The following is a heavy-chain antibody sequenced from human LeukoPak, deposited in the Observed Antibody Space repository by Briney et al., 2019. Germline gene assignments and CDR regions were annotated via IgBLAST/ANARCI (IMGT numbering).Heavy chain of an antibody. CDR1: GYTLTELS. CDR3: ATSTRDAFDI. Sequence: ASVKVSCKVPGYTLTELSMHWVRQAPGKGLEWMGGFDPEDGETIYAQKFQGRVTITEDTSTDTAYMELSSLRSEDTAVYYCATSTRDAFDIWGQGTMVTVSS. D-gene: IGHD2/OR15-2a*01. CDR2: FDPEDGET. J-gene: IGHJ3*02. V-gene: IGHV1-24*01.